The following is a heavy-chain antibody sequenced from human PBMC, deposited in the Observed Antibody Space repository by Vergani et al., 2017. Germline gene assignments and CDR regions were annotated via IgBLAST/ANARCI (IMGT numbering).Heavy chain of an antibody. V-gene: IGHV3-30-3*01. CDR3: AREGTDYYGSGSRHYFDY. J-gene: IGHJ4*02. D-gene: IGHD3-10*01. CDR1: GFTFSSYA. CDR2: ISYDGSNK. Sequence: QVQLVESGGGVVQPGRSLRLSCAASGFTFSSYAMHWVRQAPGKGLAWVAVISYDGSNKYYADSVKGRFTISRDNSKNTLYLQMNSLRAEDTAVYYCAREGTDYYGSGSRHYFDYWGQGTLVTVSS.